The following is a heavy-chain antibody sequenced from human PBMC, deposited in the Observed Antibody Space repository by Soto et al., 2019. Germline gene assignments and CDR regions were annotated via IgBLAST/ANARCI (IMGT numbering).Heavy chain of an antibody. J-gene: IGHJ4*02. D-gene: IGHD7-27*01. V-gene: IGHV4-59*11. CDR1: GGSISNHY. CDR3: TRANWYSEY. CDR2: IFYNGDT. Sequence: QVQLQESGPGLVKPSETLSLTCRVSGGSISNHYWSWIRQPPGKGLEWIGDIFYNGDTNYNPSLQSRVTMSVDTSRHQISLKLPTVTAADTAVYYCTRANWYSEYWGQGTLVTVSS.